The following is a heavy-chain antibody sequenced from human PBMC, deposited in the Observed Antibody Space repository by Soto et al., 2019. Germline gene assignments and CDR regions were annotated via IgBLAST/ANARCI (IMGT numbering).Heavy chain of an antibody. J-gene: IGHJ4*02. CDR1: GFTVSNNY. D-gene: IGHD3-16*01. V-gene: IGHV3-53*01. CDR2: IYSGGYT. CDR3: GGGPGGGGY. Sequence: EVQLVESGGGLIQPGGSLRLSCAVSGFTVSNNYMSWVRQAPGKGLEGVSVIYSGGYTAYGDSVKGRFTISRDNSKNTRNLQINGRGAQARAFFYGGGGPGGGGYWGQGTLVTVSS.